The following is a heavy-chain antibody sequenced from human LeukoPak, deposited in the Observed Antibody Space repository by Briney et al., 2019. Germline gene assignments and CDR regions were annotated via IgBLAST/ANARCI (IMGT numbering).Heavy chain of an antibody. CDR1: GGSFSNYF. CDR2: INHSGGT. V-gene: IGHV4-34*01. J-gene: IGHJ5*02. D-gene: IGHD3-10*01. CDR3: ARSLLWFGELSSNWFDP. Sequence: PSETLSLTCAVYGGSFSNYFWSWIRQPPGKGLEWIGEINHSGGTNYNPSLKSRVTISVDTSKNQFSLKLSSVTAADTAVYYCARSLLWFGELSSNWFDPWGQGTLVTVSS.